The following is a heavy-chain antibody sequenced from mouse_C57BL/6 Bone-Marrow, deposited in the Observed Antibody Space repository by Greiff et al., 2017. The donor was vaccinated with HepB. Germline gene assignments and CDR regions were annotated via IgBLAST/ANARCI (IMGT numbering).Heavy chain of an antibody. D-gene: IGHD1-1*01. Sequence: DVKLVESEGGLVQPGSSMKLSCTASGFTFSDYYMAWVRQVPEKGLEWVANINYDGSSTYYLDSLKSRFIISRDNAKNILYLQMSSLKSEDTATYYCARDFPYYYGSSSYWYFDVWGTGTTVTVSS. CDR1: GFTFSDYY. J-gene: IGHJ1*03. V-gene: IGHV5-16*01. CDR2: INYDGSST. CDR3: ARDFPYYYGSSSYWYFDV.